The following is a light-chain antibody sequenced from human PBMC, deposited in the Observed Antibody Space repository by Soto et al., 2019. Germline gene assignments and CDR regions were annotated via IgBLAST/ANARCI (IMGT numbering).Light chain of an antibody. CDR3: QQSYSTPT. CDR1: QSISSY. CDR2: AAS. V-gene: IGKV1-39*01. J-gene: IGKJ2*01. Sequence: DIQMNQSPSSLSASVGDRVTITCRASQSISSYLNWYQQKPGKAPKLLIYAASSVPSWVPSRFSGSGSGTDFTLTISSLQPEEFATYYCQQSYSTPTVGQGTKLEIK.